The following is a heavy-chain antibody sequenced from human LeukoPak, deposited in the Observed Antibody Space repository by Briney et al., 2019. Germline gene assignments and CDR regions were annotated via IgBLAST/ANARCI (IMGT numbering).Heavy chain of an antibody. D-gene: IGHD6-19*01. V-gene: IGHV3-30-3*01. CDR3: ARRIAVADPYAEYFQH. Sequence: GGSLRLSCAVSGFTFSSYAMHWVRQAPGKGLEWVAVISYDGSNKYYADSVKGRFTISRDNSKNTLYLQMNSLRAEDTAVYYCARRIAVADPYAEYFQHWGQGTLVTVSS. CDR2: ISYDGSNK. J-gene: IGHJ1*01. CDR1: GFTFSSYA.